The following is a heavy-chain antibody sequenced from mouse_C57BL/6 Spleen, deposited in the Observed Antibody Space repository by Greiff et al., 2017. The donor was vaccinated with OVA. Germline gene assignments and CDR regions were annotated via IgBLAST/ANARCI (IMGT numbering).Heavy chain of an antibody. CDR2: IYPSDSET. CDR1: GYTFTSYW. Sequence: QVQLQQPGAELVRPGSSVKLSCKASGYTFTSYWMDWVKQRPGQGLEWIGNIYPSDSETHYNQKFKDKATLTVDKSSSTAYMQLSSLTSEDSAVYYCASPYYGNRFAYWGQGTLVTVSA. J-gene: IGHJ3*01. V-gene: IGHV1-61*01. CDR3: ASPYYGNRFAY. D-gene: IGHD2-10*01.